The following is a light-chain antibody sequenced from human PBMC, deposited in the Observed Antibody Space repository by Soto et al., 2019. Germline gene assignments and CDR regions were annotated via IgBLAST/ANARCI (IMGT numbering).Light chain of an antibody. CDR2: DVS. CDR3: SSYTRSSIPYV. CDR1: SSDVGGYNY. Sequence: SVLTQPASVSGSPGQSITISCTGTSSDVGGYNYVSWYQQHPGKAPKLMIYDVSNRPSGVSNRFSGSKSGNTASLTISGLQAEDEADYYCSSYTRSSIPYVFGTGTKVTVL. V-gene: IGLV2-14*01. J-gene: IGLJ1*01.